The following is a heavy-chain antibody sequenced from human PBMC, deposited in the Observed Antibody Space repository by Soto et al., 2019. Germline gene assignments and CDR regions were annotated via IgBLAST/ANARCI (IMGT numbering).Heavy chain of an antibody. D-gene: IGHD6-19*01. Sequence: GGSLRLSCAASGFTVSSNYMSWVRQAPGKGLEWVSVIYSGGSTYYADSVKGRFTISRDNSKNTLYLQMNSLRAEDTAVYYCARQSIAVAGMDYYYYGMDVWGQGTTVTVSS. J-gene: IGHJ6*02. V-gene: IGHV3-53*01. CDR2: IYSGGST. CDR1: GFTVSSNY. CDR3: ARQSIAVAGMDYYYYGMDV.